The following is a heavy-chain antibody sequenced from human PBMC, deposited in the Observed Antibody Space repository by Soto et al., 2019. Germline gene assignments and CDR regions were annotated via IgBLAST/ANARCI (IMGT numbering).Heavy chain of an antibody. V-gene: IGHV5-10-1*01. CDR1: GXSFTSYW. CDR2: IDPSDSYT. Sequence: LKISFKGSGXSFTSYWISWVRQMPGKGLEWMGRIDPSDSYTNYSPSFQGHVTISADKSISTAYLQWSSLKASDTAMYYCASPLLESSDGMDVWGQGTTVTVSS. J-gene: IGHJ6*02. D-gene: IGHD3-3*01. CDR3: ASPLLESSDGMDV.